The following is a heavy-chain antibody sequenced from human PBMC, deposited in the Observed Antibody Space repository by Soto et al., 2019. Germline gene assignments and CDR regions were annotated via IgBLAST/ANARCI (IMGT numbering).Heavy chain of an antibody. J-gene: IGHJ5*02. D-gene: IGHD2-15*01. CDR2: MNTHSNVT. Sequence: ASVKVSCKASGYTFTSNDIHWVRQATGQGLEWMGWMNTHSNVTDCAQKFQGRVTLTWNTSISTAYMELSSLKFDDTAVYYCARQVVEVVETTSLWFDPWGLGTLVTVSS. CDR3: ARQVVEVVETTSLWFDP. V-gene: IGHV1-8*01. CDR1: GYTFTSND.